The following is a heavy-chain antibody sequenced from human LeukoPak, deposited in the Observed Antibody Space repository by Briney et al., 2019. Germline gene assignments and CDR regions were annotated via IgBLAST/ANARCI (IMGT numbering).Heavy chain of an antibody. D-gene: IGHD6-13*01. Sequence: ASVKVSCKVSGYTLTELSMHWVRQAPGKGLEWMGGFDPEDGETIYAQKFQGRVTMTEDTSTDTAYMELSSLRSEDTAVYYCATSKQLVSSFDYWGQGTLVTVSS. CDR1: GYTLTELS. J-gene: IGHJ4*02. V-gene: IGHV1-24*01. CDR3: ATSKQLVSSFDY. CDR2: FDPEDGET.